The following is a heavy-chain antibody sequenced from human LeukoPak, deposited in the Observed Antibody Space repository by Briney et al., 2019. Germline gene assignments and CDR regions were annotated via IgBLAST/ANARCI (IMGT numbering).Heavy chain of an antibody. CDR1: GYIFTGYY. J-gene: IGHJ6*02. D-gene: IGHD2-2*01. Sequence: ASVKVSCKASGYIFTGYYIHWVRQAPGQGLEWMGWINPYSGDTNYAQKFQGRVTMTRDTSISTAYMELSRLSSDDTAVFYCARVGGYCTTTSCSYGLDVWGQGTTVTVSS. CDR2: INPYSGDT. V-gene: IGHV1-2*02. CDR3: ARVGGYCTTTSCSYGLDV.